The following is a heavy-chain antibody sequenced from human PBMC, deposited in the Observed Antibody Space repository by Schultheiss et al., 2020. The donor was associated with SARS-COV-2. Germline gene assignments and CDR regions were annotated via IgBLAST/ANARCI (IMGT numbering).Heavy chain of an antibody. CDR2: IWYDGSNK. Sequence: GESLKIYCAASGFTFSSYGMHWVRQAPGKGLEWVAVIWYDGSNKYYADSVKGRFTISRDNSKNTLYLQMNSLRAEDTAVYYCARDRFNWVPAAIVGYYYYGMDVWGQGTTVTVSS. V-gene: IGHV3-33*01. CDR1: GFTFSSYG. CDR3: ARDRFNWVPAAIVGYYYYGMDV. D-gene: IGHD2-2*01. J-gene: IGHJ6*02.